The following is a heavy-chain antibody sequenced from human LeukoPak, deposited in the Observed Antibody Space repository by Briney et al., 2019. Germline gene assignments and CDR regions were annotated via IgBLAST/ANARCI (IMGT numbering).Heavy chain of an antibody. D-gene: IGHD3-10*01. Sequence: PGRSLRLSCAASGFTFSSYAMHWVRQAPGKGLEWVAVISYDGSNKYYADSVKGRFTISRDNSKNTLYLQMNSLRAEDAAVYYCARGTYYGSDLDYCGQGTLVTVSS. CDR3: ARGTYYGSDLDY. J-gene: IGHJ4*02. CDR1: GFTFSSYA. CDR2: ISYDGSNK. V-gene: IGHV3-30-3*01.